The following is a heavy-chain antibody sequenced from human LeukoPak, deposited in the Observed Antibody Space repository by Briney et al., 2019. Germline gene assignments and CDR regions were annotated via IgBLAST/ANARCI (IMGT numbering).Heavy chain of an antibody. CDR3: ARDRPNYYGGVGNYSRRDGDY. CDR1: GFTFSSYS. J-gene: IGHJ4*02. V-gene: IGHV3-23*01. CDR2: ITSRDGTT. D-gene: IGHD3-10*01. Sequence: PGGSLRLSCAASGFTFSSYSMSWVRQAPGKGLEWVSSITSRDGTTYYADSVKGRFTISRDNSENTLYLQMNSLRAEDSALYYCARDRPNYYGGVGNYSRRDGDYGGQGPLVTVPS.